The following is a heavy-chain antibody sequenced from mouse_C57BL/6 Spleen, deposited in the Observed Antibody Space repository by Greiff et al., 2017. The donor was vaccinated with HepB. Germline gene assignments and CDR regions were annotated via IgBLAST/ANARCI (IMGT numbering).Heavy chain of an antibody. Sequence: VQLQQSGAELMKPGASVKLSCKATGYTFTGYWIEWVKQRPGHGLEWIGEILPGSGSTNYNEKFKGKATLTADTSSNTASMQLSSLTTEDSAIYYCAIICYDYDEFAYWGQGALVTVAA. CDR2: ILPGSGST. J-gene: IGHJ3*01. D-gene: IGHD2-4*01. V-gene: IGHV1-9*01. CDR1: GYTFTGYW. CDR3: AIICYDYDEFAY.